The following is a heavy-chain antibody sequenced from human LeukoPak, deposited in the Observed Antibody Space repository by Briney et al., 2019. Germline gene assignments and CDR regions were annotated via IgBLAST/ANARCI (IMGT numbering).Heavy chain of an antibody. CDR3: ATDKSRFDWLHYFDY. D-gene: IGHD3-9*01. Sequence: ASVKVSCKVSGYTLTELSMHWVRQAPGKGLEWMGGFDPEDGETIYAQKFQGRVTMTEDTSTDTAYMELSSLRSEDTAVYYCATDKSRFDWLHYFDYWGQGTLVPVSS. J-gene: IGHJ4*02. CDR2: FDPEDGET. CDR1: GYTLTELS. V-gene: IGHV1-24*01.